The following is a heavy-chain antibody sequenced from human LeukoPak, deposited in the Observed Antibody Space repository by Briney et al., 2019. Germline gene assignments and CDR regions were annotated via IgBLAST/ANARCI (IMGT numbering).Heavy chain of an antibody. Sequence: GGSLRLSCAASGFTFSSYAMSWVRQAPGKGLEWVSAISGSGGSTYYADSVKGRFTISRDNSTHTLYLQMNSLRAEDTAVYYCAKGPVMVKDYWGQGTLVTVSS. CDR1: GFTFSSYA. J-gene: IGHJ4*02. CDR2: ISGSGGST. V-gene: IGHV3-23*01. D-gene: IGHD2-15*01. CDR3: AKGPVMVKDY.